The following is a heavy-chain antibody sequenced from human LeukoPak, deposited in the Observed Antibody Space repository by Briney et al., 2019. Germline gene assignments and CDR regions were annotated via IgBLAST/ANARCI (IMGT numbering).Heavy chain of an antibody. CDR2: ISSNGGST. J-gene: IGHJ6*02. V-gene: IGHV3-64D*09. CDR1: GFTFSNYA. D-gene: IGHD2-2*01. Sequence: PGGSLRLSCAASGFTFSNYAMSWVRQAPGKGLEYVSAISSNGGSTYYADSVKGRFTISRDNSKNTLYLQMSSLRAEDTAVYYCVRGGYCSSTSCYDLPFYYYYGMDVWGQGTTVTVSS. CDR3: VRGGYCSSTSCYDLPFYYYYGMDV.